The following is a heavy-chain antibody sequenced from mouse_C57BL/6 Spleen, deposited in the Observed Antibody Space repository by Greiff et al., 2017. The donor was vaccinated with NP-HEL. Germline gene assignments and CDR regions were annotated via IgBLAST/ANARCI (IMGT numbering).Heavy chain of an antibody. CDR2: IDPETGGT. J-gene: IGHJ2*01. Sequence: VQVVESGAELVRPGASVTLSCKASGYTFTDYEMHWVKQTPVHGLEWIGAIDPETGGTAYNQKFKGKAILTADKSSSTAYMELRSLTSEDSAVYYCTRADYYGSSWNYFDYWGQGTTLTVSS. D-gene: IGHD1-1*01. V-gene: IGHV1-15*01. CDR1: GYTFTDYE. CDR3: TRADYYGSSWNYFDY.